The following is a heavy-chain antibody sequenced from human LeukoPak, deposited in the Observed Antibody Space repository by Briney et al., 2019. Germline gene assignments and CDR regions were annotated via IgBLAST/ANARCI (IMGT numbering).Heavy chain of an antibody. CDR3: TKSDGYGLIRI. CDR2: IYYTGNT. J-gene: IGHJ3*02. V-gene: IGHV4-39*07. Sequence: SETLSLTCTVSGDSITGYYWGWIRQPPGKGLEWIGNIYYTGNTYYNVSPKSRVTISLDTSKNQFSLKVSSMTAADTAVYYCTKSDGYGLIRIWGQGTMVTVSS. D-gene: IGHD5-18*01. CDR1: GDSITGYY.